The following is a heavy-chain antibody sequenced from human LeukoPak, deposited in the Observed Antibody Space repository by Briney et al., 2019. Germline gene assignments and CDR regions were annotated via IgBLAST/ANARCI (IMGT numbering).Heavy chain of an antibody. CDR1: GFTFSNYY. Sequence: GGSLRLSCTASGFTFSNYYMSWARQAPGKGLEWVANIREDGGQKNYVDSVKGRFTISRDNGENSLSLQMNSLRAEDTAVYYCVREATVSFYYFYYMDVWGNGTTVTVS. V-gene: IGHV3-7*01. J-gene: IGHJ6*03. CDR2: IREDGGQK. D-gene: IGHD4-11*01. CDR3: VREATVSFYYFYYMDV.